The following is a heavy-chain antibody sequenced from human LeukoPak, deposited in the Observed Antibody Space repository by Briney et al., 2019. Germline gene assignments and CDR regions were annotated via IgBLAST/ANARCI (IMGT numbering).Heavy chain of an antibody. CDR3: ARGFGGAVYYYMDV. CDR1: GGSFSGYY. Sequence: SETLSLTCAVYGGSFSGYYWSWIRQPPGKGLGWIGEINHSGSTNYNPSLKSRVTISVDTSKNQFSLKLSSVTAADTAVYYCARGFGGAVYYYMDVWGKGTTVTVSS. D-gene: IGHD3-10*01. CDR2: INHSGST. V-gene: IGHV4-34*01. J-gene: IGHJ6*03.